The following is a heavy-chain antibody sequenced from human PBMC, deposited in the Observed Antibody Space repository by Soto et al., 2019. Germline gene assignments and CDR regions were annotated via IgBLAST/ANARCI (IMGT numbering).Heavy chain of an antibody. J-gene: IGHJ6*02. D-gene: IGHD2-8*01. V-gene: IGHV4-59*01. CDR3: ARAEVPQWFTKGYYGMDV. CDR1: GGSISSYY. Sequence: SETLSLTCTVSGGSISSYYWSWIRQPPGKGLEWIGYIYYSGSTNYNPSLKSRVTISVDTSKNQFSLKLSSVTAADTAVYYCARAEVPQWFTKGYYGMDVWGQGTTVTVSS. CDR2: IYYSGST.